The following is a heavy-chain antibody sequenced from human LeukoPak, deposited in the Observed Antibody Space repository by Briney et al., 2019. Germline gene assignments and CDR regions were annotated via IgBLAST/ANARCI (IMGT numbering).Heavy chain of an antibody. CDR2: INHRGST. CDR3: AREYGYCSGGSCYLDYYYYMDV. D-gene: IGHD2-15*01. CDR1: GGSFSGYY. V-gene: IGHV4-34*01. J-gene: IGHJ6*03. Sequence: SETLSLTCAVYGGSFSGYYWSWIRQPPGKGLEWIGEINHRGSTNYNPSLKSRVTISVDTSKNQFSLKLSSVTAADTAVYYCAREYGYCSGGSCYLDYYYYMDVWGKGTTVTVSS.